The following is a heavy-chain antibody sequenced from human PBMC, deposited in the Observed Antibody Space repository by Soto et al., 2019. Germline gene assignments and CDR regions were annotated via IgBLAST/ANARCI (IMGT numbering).Heavy chain of an antibody. J-gene: IGHJ5*02. D-gene: IGHD6-13*01. CDR3: ARSPAAAGNNWFDP. CDR1: GGSISSSSYY. V-gene: IGHV4-39*01. Sequence: QLQLQESGPGLVKPSETLSLTCTVSGGSISSSSYYWGWIRQPPGKGLEWIGSIYYSGSTYYNPSLTSRVTISVDTSKNQFSLKLSSVTAADTAVYYCARSPAAAGNNWFDPWGQGTLVTVSS. CDR2: IYYSGST.